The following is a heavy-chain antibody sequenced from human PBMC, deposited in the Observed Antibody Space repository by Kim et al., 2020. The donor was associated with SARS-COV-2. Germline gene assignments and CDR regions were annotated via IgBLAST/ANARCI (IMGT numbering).Heavy chain of an antibody. V-gene: IGHV1-18*01. CDR2: NT. J-gene: IGHJ4*02. Sequence: NTNYAQKLQGRVTMTTDTSTSTAYMELRSLRSDDTAVYYCARGRFGDFDYWGQGTLVTVSS. D-gene: IGHD3-10*01. CDR3: ARGRFGDFDY.